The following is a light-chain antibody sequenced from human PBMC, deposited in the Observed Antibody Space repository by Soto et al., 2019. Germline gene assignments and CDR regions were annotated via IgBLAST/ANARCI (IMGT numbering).Light chain of an antibody. CDR3: QHYNSYSTWT. CDR2: NAY. J-gene: IGKJ1*01. CDR1: QSINFY. V-gene: IGKV1-5*01. Sequence: DIQMTQSPSTLSASVGDRVTITCRASQSINFYLAWYQQKTGKAPNVLIWNAYTLESGVPSRFSGSGSGTEFALTISSIQPDDFATYYCQHYNSYSTWTFGQGTKVEIK.